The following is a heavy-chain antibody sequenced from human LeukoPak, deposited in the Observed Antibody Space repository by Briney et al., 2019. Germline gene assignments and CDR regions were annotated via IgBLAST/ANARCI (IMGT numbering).Heavy chain of an antibody. CDR1: GFTFSSYA. V-gene: IGHV3-23*01. J-gene: IGHJ4*02. CDR2: ISGSGGST. D-gene: IGHD6-19*01. Sequence: GGSLRLSCAASGFTFSSYAMSWVRQAPGKGLEWVSAISGSGGSTYYADSVKGRFTVSRDNSKNTLYLQMNSLRAEDTAVYYCAKGSSGWYGAAFENYWGQGTLVTVSS. CDR3: AKGSSGWYGAAFENY.